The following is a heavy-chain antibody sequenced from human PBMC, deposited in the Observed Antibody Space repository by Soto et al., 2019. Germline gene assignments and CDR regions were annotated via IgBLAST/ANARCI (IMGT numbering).Heavy chain of an antibody. J-gene: IGHJ6*02. CDR3: ERGQGVYYYYGMDV. CDR1: GDSIIGIYH. CDR2: IFHTGTT. V-gene: IGHV4-38-2*01. D-gene: IGHD3-16*01. Sequence: SETLSLTCAVSGDSIIGIYHWAWIRQPPGRSLEWIASIFHTGTTYYTPSLKSRVTISVDTSKNQFSLRLSSVTAADSAVYYCERGQGVYYYYGMDVWGQGTTVTVSS.